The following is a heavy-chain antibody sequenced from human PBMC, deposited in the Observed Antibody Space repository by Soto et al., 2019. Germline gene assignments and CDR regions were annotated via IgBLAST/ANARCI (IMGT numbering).Heavy chain of an antibody. CDR3: ARDQDFFDSSGYYDH. J-gene: IGHJ5*02. CDR1: GYTFVSYG. CDR2: ISPYNGNT. D-gene: IGHD3-22*01. Sequence: QIQLVQSAAEVKKPGASVKVSCKTSGYTFVSYGISWVRQAPGQGLEWMGWISPYNGNTNFAQRFRGRVTLATDTSTGIVYMDLGSLKSDDTAVYSCARDQDFFDSSGYYDHWGQGTVITVSS. V-gene: IGHV1-18*04.